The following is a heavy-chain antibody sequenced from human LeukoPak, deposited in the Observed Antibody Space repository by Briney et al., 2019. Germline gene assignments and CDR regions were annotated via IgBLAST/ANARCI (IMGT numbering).Heavy chain of an antibody. Sequence: ASVKVSCKASGYAFTSYGISWVRQAPGQGLEWMGWISASTGDTKYTQKFQGRVILTTDTSTSTAYMELSSLRSDDTAVYHCARDDNYGIFVNVDYWGQGTLVTVSS. CDR2: ISASTGDT. V-gene: IGHV1-18*01. CDR1: GYAFTSYG. D-gene: IGHD4-11*01. J-gene: IGHJ4*02. CDR3: ARDDNYGIFVNVDY.